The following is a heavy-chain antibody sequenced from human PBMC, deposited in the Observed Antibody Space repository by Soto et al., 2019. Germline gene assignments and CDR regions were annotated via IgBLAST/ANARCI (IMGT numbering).Heavy chain of an antibody. CDR2: VFHTGST. CDR1: GASMTNYY. Sequence: SETLSLTCTVSGASMTNYYGSWIRQPPGKGLEHIGYVFHTGSTNYSPSLQSRVTISVDTSNNQFSLKLTSVTTADTAIYYCARSGHAFGGVVWGRGILVTVSS. CDR3: ARSGHAFGGVV. J-gene: IGHJ4*02. D-gene: IGHD3-16*01. V-gene: IGHV4-59*01.